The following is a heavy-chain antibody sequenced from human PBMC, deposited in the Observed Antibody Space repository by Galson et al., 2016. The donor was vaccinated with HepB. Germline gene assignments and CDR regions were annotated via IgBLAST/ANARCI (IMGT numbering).Heavy chain of an antibody. CDR1: GFTFSNYS. D-gene: IGHD3-22*01. CDR3: ARDVSSAHYGLDAFDM. J-gene: IGHJ3*02. Sequence: SLRLSCAASGFTFSNYSMNWVRQAPGKGLQWVSYINSTSGTIYYADSVKGRFTISRDNAKNSLFLQMNRLRDDDTAVYYCARDVSSAHYGLDAFDMWGQGTVVTVSS. V-gene: IGHV3-48*02. CDR2: INSTSGTI.